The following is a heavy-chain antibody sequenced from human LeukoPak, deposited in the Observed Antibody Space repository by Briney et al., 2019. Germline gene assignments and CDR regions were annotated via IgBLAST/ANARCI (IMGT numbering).Heavy chain of an antibody. V-gene: IGHV4-30-2*01. CDR2: IYHSGST. CDR1: GGSISSGGYY. J-gene: IGHJ3*02. Sequence: SQTLSLTCTVSGGSISSGGYYWSWIRQPPGKGLEWIGYIYHSGSTYYNPSLKSRVTISVDRSKNQFSLKLSSVTAADTAVYYCARGIPSNFDIWGQGTMVTVSS. CDR3: ARGIPSNFDI.